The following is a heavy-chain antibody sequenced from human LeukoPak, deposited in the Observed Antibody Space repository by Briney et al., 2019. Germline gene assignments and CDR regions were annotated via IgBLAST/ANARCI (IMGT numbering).Heavy chain of an antibody. CDR1: GYTFTSYG. V-gene: IGHV1-18*01. CDR2: ISAYNGNT. J-gene: IGHJ5*02. D-gene: IGHD1-1*01. CDR3: ARGRPQLERLWFDP. Sequence: ASVKVSCMACGYTFTSYGISWVRQAPGQGLEWMGWISAYNGNTNYAQMLQGRVTMTTDKSTSTAYLELRSLRSDDTAVYYCARGRPQLERLWFDPWGQGTLVTVSS.